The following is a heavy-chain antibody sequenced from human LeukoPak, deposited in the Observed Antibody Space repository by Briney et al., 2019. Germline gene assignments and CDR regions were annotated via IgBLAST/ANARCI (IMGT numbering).Heavy chain of an antibody. CDR3: AREDDFWSGYSGWFDP. D-gene: IGHD3-3*01. CDR1: GYTFTGYY. Sequence: ASVKVSCKASGYTFTGYYMHWVRQAPGQGLEWMGWINPNSGGTNYAQKFQGRVTMTRDTSISTAYMELSRLRSDDTAVYYCAREDDFWSGYSGWFDPWGQGTLATVSS. J-gene: IGHJ5*02. V-gene: IGHV1-2*02. CDR2: INPNSGGT.